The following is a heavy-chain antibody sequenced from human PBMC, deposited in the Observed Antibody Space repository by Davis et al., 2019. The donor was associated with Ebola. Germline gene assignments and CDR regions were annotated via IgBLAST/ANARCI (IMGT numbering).Heavy chain of an antibody. CDR1: GFTFTSYS. CDR2: ISGSGST. CDR3: AKGSLYGSRSITAGMDV. D-gene: IGHD4-17*01. J-gene: IGHJ6*02. V-gene: IGHV3-23*01. Sequence: PGGSLRLSCAASGFTFTSYSMTWVRQAPGKGLEWVSGISGSGSTYYADSVKGRFTFSRDNSKNTLYLQMNSLRAEDTAVYYCAKGSLYGSRSITAGMDVWGQGTTVNVSS.